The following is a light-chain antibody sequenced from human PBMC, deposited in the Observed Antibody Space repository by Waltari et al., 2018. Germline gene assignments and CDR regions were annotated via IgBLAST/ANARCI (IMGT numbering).Light chain of an antibody. J-gene: IGKJ4*01. CDR2: LAS. Sequence: DIVMTQSPDSLAVSLGERATVNCKSSQSLLSSSSNRDFLAWYQQAPGKPPKLLISLASSRGSGVPYRFSGSGSGTDFNLTISSLQAEDVAGYYCQQNYSTPLTFGGGTKVEIK. CDR3: QQNYSTPLT. CDR1: QSLLSSSSNRDF. V-gene: IGKV4-1*01.